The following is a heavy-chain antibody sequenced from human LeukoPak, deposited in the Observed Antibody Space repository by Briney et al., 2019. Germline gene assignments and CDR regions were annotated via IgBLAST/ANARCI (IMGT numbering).Heavy chain of an antibody. D-gene: IGHD3-22*01. CDR3: ARDRDYYDRIDY. J-gene: IGHJ4*02. V-gene: IGHV4-59*12. CDR1: GGSISRYY. Sequence: PSETLSLTCTVPGGSISRYYWSWIRQPPGKGLEWIGYIYYSGSTNYNPSLKSRVTISVDKSKNQFSLKLSSVTAADTAVYYCARDRDYYDRIDYWGQGTLVTVSS. CDR2: IYYSGST.